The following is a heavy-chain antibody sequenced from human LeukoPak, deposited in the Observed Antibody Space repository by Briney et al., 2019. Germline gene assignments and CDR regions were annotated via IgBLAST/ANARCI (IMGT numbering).Heavy chain of an antibody. CDR2: IYSGGTP. CDR3: VRGGPFTGAISTPRASDY. J-gene: IGHJ4*02. Sequence: GGSLRLSCAAFGFTVTSTYMSWVRQAPGKGLEWVSVIYSGGTPYYADSVKGRFTISRDTYKNTVYLQMNSLRAEETAVYHCVRGGPFTGAISTPRASDYWGQGLLVTVSS. V-gene: IGHV3-66*01. D-gene: IGHD1-7*01. CDR1: GFTVTSTY.